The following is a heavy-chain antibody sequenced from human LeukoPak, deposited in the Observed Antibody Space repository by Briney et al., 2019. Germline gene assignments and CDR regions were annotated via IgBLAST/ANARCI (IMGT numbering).Heavy chain of an antibody. D-gene: IGHD4-17*01. V-gene: IGHV5-51*01. Sequence: GESLKISCKGSGYSFTRDWIGWVRQMPGKGLEWMGIIYPGDSDTRYSPSFQGQVTISADKSISTAYLQWSSLKASDTAMYYCATPAYGDDGAYYFDYWGQGTLVTVSS. J-gene: IGHJ4*02. CDR2: IYPGDSDT. CDR1: GYSFTRDW. CDR3: ATPAYGDDGAYYFDY.